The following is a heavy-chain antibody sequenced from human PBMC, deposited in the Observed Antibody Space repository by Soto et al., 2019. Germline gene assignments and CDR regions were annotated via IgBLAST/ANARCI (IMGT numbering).Heavy chain of an antibody. Sequence: PSETLSLTCTVSGGSISSYYWSWIRQPAGKGLEWIGRIYTSGSTNYNPSLKSRVTMSVDTSKNQFSLKLSSVTAADTAVYYCARSKFDYCSGGSCYSNYGMDVWGQGTTVTVSS. D-gene: IGHD2-15*01. CDR2: IYTSGST. CDR1: GGSISSYY. CDR3: ARSKFDYCSGGSCYSNYGMDV. V-gene: IGHV4-4*07. J-gene: IGHJ6*02.